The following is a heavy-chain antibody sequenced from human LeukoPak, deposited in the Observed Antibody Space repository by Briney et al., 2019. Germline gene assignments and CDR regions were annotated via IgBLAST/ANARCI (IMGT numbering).Heavy chain of an antibody. CDR1: GGSISNRNYY. D-gene: IGHD4-23*01. CDR2: IFHSGTT. CDR3: AREEFYGGDSFLNWFDP. V-gene: IGHV4-39*07. Sequence: PSETLSLTCTVSGGSISNRNYYWGWIRQPPGKGLEWIGSIFHSGTTYYNPSLESRVTISLDTSKNQVSLKLSSVTAADTAVYYCAREEFYGGDSFLNWFDPWGLGTLVTVSS. J-gene: IGHJ5*02.